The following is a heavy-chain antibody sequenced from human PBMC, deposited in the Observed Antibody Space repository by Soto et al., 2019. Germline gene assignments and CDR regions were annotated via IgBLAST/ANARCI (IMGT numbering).Heavy chain of an antibody. CDR2: IYSGGDT. Sequence: GGSLRLSCAASGFTVSSNYMSWVRQAPGKGLEWVSIIYSGGDTYYADSVKGRFTISRDNSRNTLFLQMNTLRAEDTAVYYCARYCDGGSCYDSFDYWGQGTLVTVSS. CDR1: GFTVSSNY. CDR3: ARYCDGGSCYDSFDY. D-gene: IGHD2-15*01. V-gene: IGHV3-66*01. J-gene: IGHJ4*02.